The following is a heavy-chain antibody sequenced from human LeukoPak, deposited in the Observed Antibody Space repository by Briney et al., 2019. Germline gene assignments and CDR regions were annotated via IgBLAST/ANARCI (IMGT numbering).Heavy chain of an antibody. D-gene: IGHD1-26*01. J-gene: IGHJ5*02. CDR1: GGSFSGYY. CDR3: AREQGSRFDP. CDR2: INHSGST. V-gene: IGHV4-34*01. Sequence: SETLSLTCAVYGGSFSGYYWSWIRQPPGKGLEWIGEINHSGSTYYNPSLKSRVTISVDTSKNQFSLKLSSVTAADTAVYYCAREQGSRFDPWGQGTLVTVSS.